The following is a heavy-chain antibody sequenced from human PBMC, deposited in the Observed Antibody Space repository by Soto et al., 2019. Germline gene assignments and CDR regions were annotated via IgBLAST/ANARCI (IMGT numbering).Heavy chain of an antibody. J-gene: IGHJ5*02. D-gene: IGHD3-16*02. V-gene: IGHV4-59*01. CDR2: IYDSGST. CDR3: ASLGYRNWFDP. Sequence: SETLSLTCTVSGGSISSYYWSGIRQPPGKGLEWIGYIYDSGSTNYNPSLKSRVTISVDTSKNQFSLKLSSVTAADTAVYYCASLGYRNWFDPWGQGTLVTVSS. CDR1: GGSISSYY.